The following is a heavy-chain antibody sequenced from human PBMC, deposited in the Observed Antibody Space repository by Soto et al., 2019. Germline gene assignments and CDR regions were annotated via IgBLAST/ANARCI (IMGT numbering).Heavy chain of an antibody. CDR3: AREDTLVVVTVVQRDEYYFDY. CDR2: IKQDGSEK. J-gene: IGHJ4*02. Sequence: GGSLRLSCAASGFTFSSYWMSWVRQAPGKGLEWVANIKQDGSEKYYVDSVKGRFTISRDNAKNSLYLQMNSLRAEDTAVYYCAREDTLVVVTVVQRDEYYFDYWGQGTLVTVSS. V-gene: IGHV3-7*01. D-gene: IGHD2-2*01. CDR1: GFTFSSYW.